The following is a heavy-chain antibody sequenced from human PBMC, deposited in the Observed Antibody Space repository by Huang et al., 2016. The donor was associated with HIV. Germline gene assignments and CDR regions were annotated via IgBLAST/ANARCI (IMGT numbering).Heavy chain of an antibody. Sequence: VQLQQWGASLLKPSETLSLTCAVSGGTFTGYFWGWGRQAPGKGLEWIAEIKHSGRTSYNPSLKSRVSMSVDGSNNQFSLSLKSVTAADTAVYFCVRCPGYYFEPSRYFDAFDIWGPGTMVTVS. CDR2: IKHSGRT. CDR3: VRCPGYYFEPSRYFDAFDI. J-gene: IGHJ3*02. D-gene: IGHD3-22*01. V-gene: IGHV4-34*02. CDR1: GGTFTGYF.